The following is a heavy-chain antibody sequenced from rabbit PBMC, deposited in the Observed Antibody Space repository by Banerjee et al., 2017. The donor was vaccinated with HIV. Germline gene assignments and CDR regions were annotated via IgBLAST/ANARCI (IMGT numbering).Heavy chain of an antibody. J-gene: IGHJ4*01. Sequence: QEQLVEFGGDLVKPEGSLTLTCTASGFSFSSYGVSWVRQAPGKGLEWIACISAGSSGSTWYASWAKGRFTISKTSSTTLTLQMTSLTAADTATYFCARYTYYDGGYTYGFNLWGQGTLVTVS. D-gene: IGHD6-1*01. CDR2: ISAGSSGST. CDR1: GFSFSSYG. V-gene: IGHV1S45*01. CDR3: ARYTYYDGGYTYGFNL.